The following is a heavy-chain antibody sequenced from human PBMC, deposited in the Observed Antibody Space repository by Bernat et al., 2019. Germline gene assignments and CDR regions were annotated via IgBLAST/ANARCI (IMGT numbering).Heavy chain of an antibody. V-gene: IGHV3-23*01. D-gene: IGHD1-1*01. CDR3: ATVKGATGGPVAFDY. J-gene: IGHJ4*02. Sequence: EVQLLESGGGLVQPGGSLRLSCAASGFTFRTYVMSWVRQTPGKGLEWVSSISGGGPNTYYANSVKGRFTISSDNSKNTLYLQMNSPRVEDTAVYYCATVKGATGGPVAFDYWGQGTLVTVSS. CDR1: GFTFRTYV. CDR2: ISGGGPNT.